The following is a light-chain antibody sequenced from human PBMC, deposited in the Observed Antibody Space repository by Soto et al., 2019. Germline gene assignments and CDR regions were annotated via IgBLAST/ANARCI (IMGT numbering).Light chain of an antibody. V-gene: IGKV3-11*01. CDR3: QQGNNWPWT. CDR1: QSVGSS. J-gene: IGKJ1*01. Sequence: EIVLTQSPATLSLSPGERATLSCRASQSVGSSLAWYQQKLGQAPRLLIYAASDRATGIPGRFSGSGSGTDFTLIISSLEPEDFAFYYCQQGNNWPWTFGQGPKVDIK. CDR2: AAS.